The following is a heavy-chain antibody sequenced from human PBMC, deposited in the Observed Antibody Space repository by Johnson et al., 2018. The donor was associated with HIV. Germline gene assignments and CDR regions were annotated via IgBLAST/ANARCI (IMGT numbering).Heavy chain of an antibody. CDR3: AKWVRGSSCYDAFDI. CDR2: ISSSGSTI. Sequence: QMQLVESGGGLVQPGGSLRLSCAASGFTFSDHYMDWVRQAPGKGLEWVSYISSSGSTIYYADSVKGRFTISRDNAKNSLYLQMNSLRADDTAVYYCAKWVRGSSCYDAFDIWGQGTMVTVS. D-gene: IGHD6-6*01. J-gene: IGHJ3*02. V-gene: IGHV3-11*01. CDR1: GFTFSDHY.